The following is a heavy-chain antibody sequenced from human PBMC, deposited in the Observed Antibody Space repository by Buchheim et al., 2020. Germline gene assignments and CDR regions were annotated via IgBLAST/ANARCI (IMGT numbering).Heavy chain of an antibody. J-gene: IGHJ5*02. CDR2: IYHSGST. CDR1: GGSISSNNW. D-gene: IGHD2-2*01. Sequence: QVQLQESGPGLVKPSGTLSLTCAVSGGSISSNNWWSWVRQPPGKGLEWIGEIYHSGSTYYNPSLKSRVTISVDTSKNQFSLKLSSVTAADTAVYYCARALRDIVVVPAAGWWFDPWGQGTL. CDR3: ARALRDIVVVPAAGWWFDP. V-gene: IGHV4-4*02.